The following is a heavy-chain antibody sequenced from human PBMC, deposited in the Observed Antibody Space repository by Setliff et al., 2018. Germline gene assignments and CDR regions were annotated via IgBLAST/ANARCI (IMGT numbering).Heavy chain of an antibody. CDR2: INTDTGNP. D-gene: IGHD1-1*01. CDR1: GYTFNNYA. CDR3: ARVGTGSLLDY. Sequence: ASVKVSCKASGYTFNNYAINWVRQAPGQGLEWMGWINTDTGNPTSAQGFTGRFAFSLDTSVSTAYVQISSLKAEDTALYYCARVGTGSLLDYWGQGTLVTVSS. J-gene: IGHJ4*02. V-gene: IGHV7-4-1*02.